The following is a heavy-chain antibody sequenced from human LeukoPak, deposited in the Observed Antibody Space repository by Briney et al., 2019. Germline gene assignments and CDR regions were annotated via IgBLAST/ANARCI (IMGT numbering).Heavy chain of an antibody. J-gene: IGHJ4*02. D-gene: IGHD1-7*01. CDR1: GGSISSYY. V-gene: IGHV4-59*01. CDR3: ARGRNWNYVGVDY. CDR2: IYYSGST. Sequence: PSETLSLTCTVSGGSISSYYWSWIRQPPGKGLEWIGYIYYSGSTNYNPSLKSRVTISVDTSKNQFSLKLSFVTAADTAVYYCARGRNWNYVGVDYWGQGTLVTVSS.